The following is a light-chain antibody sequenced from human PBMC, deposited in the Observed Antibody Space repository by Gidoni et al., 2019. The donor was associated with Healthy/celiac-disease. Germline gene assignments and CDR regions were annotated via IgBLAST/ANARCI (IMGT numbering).Light chain of an antibody. CDR2: AAS. CDR3: QQSYSTPPD. V-gene: IGKV1-39*01. Sequence: DIQTTQSPSSLSASVGDRVTITCRASQSISTYLNCDQQKPGKAPKLLIYAASSLQSGVPSRFSGSGSGKDFTLTISRLQPEDFATYYCQQSYSTPPDFGGGTKVEIK. CDR1: QSISTY. J-gene: IGKJ4*01.